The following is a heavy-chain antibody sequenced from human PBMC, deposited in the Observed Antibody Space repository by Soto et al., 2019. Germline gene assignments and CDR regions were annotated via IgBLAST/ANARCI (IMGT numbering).Heavy chain of an antibody. CDR3: ARESLSGYESTYFDY. Sequence: QVQLVQSGAEVKKPGASVKVSCKASGYTFTSYGISWVRQAPGQGLEWMGWISAYNGNTNYAQKLQGRVTMTTDTSTSTAYMELRSLRSADTAVYYCARESLSGYESTYFDYWGQGTLVTVSS. D-gene: IGHD5-12*01. V-gene: IGHV1-18*04. CDR2: ISAYNGNT. J-gene: IGHJ4*02. CDR1: GYTFTSYG.